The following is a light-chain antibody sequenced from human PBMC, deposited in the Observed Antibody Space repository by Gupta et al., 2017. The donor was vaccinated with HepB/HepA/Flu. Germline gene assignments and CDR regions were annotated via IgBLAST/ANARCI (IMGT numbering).Light chain of an antibody. CDR3: QQRYNWPLT. J-gene: IGKJ4*01. CDR1: QSVNSF. V-gene: IGKV3-11*01. CDR2: VAS. Sequence: EIVLTQSPATLSLSPGERATLSCRASQSVNSFLGWYQQKPGQAPRLLIFVASNRATGIPPRFSGSGSGTDFTLTISSLEPEDFAVYYCQQRYNWPLTFGGGTKVEIK.